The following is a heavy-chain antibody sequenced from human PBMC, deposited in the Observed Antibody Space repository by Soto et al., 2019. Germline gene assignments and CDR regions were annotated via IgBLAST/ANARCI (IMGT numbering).Heavy chain of an antibody. V-gene: IGHV3-30-3*01. CDR2: ISYDGSNK. CDR1: GFTFSSYA. CDR3: ARPLWRDDYNWGYFDL. J-gene: IGHJ2*01. D-gene: IGHD4-4*01. Sequence: QVQLVGSGGGVVLPGRSLRLSCAASGFTFSSYAMHWVRQAPGKGLEWVAVISYDGSNKYYADSVKGRFTISRDNSKNTLYLQMNSLRTEDTAVYYCARPLWRDDYNWGYFDLWGRGTLVTVSS.